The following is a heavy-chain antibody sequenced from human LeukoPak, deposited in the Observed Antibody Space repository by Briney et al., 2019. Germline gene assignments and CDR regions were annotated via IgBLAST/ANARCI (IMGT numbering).Heavy chain of an antibody. Sequence: SETLSLTCTVSGDSISGYYWSWIRQPPGKGLEWIGYIYYSGSTNYNPSLKSRVTISVDTSKNQFSLKLSSVTAADTAVYYCARGEMATIFDYWGQGTLVTVSS. CDR3: ARGEMATIFDY. CDR1: GDSISGYY. V-gene: IGHV4-59*01. J-gene: IGHJ4*02. CDR2: IYYSGST. D-gene: IGHD5-24*01.